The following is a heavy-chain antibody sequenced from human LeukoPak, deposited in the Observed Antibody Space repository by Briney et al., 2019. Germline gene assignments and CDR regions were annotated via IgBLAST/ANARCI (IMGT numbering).Heavy chain of an antibody. CDR3: ARDRGIPGWFDP. CDR1: GYTFTSYA. D-gene: IGHD2-15*01. Sequence: WASVKVSCTASGYTFTSYAMHWVRQAPGQRLEWMGWINAVNGNTKYSQEFQGRVTITRDTSASTAYMVLSSLRSEDMAVYYCARDRGIPGWFDPWGQGTLVTVSS. J-gene: IGHJ5*02. V-gene: IGHV1-3*03. CDR2: INAVNGNT.